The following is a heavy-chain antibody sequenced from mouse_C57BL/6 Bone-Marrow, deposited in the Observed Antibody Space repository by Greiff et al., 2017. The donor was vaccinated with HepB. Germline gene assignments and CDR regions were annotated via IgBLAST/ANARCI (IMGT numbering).Heavy chain of an antibody. CDR1: GYTFTSYG. CDR3: ARSLLRAWFAY. D-gene: IGHD1-1*01. CDR2: IYPRSGNT. J-gene: IGHJ3*01. V-gene: IGHV1-81*01. Sequence: VQLVESGAELARPGASVKLSCKASGYTFTSYGISWVKQRTGQGLEWIGEIYPRSGNTYYNEKFKGKATLTADKSSSTAYMELRSLTSEDSAVYFCARSLLRAWFAYWGQGTLVTVSA.